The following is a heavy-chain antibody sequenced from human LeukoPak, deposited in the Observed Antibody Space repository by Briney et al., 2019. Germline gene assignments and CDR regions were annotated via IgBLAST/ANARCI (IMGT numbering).Heavy chain of an antibody. CDR3: AKRRGNYYGSGSFQTGGLFDY. Sequence: GGSLRLSCAASGFTFSSYAMSWVRQAPGKGLEWVSGISGSGGSTYYADSVKGRFTISRDNSKNTVNLQMNSLRAEDTAVYYCAKRRGNYYGSGSFQTGGLFDYWGQGTLVTVSS. J-gene: IGHJ4*02. D-gene: IGHD3-10*01. CDR2: ISGSGGST. CDR1: GFTFSSYA. V-gene: IGHV3-23*01.